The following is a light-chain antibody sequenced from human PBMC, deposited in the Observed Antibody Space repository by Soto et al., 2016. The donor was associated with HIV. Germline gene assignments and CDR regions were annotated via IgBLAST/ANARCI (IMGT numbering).Light chain of an antibody. V-gene: IGLV3-21*03. CDR3: QVWDSSSDHWV. J-gene: IGLJ3*02. CDR1: NIDTKS. Sequence: SYELTQSPPVSVAPGKTARISCRGNNIDTKSVHWYQQKPGQAPVLVLFDDAERPSGIPERFSGSNSGHTATLTISRVEAGDEADYYCQVWDSSSDHWVFGGGTKLTVL. CDR2: DDA.